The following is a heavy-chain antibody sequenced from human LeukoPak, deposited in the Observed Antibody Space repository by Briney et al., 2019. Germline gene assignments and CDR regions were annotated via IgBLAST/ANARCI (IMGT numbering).Heavy chain of an antibody. Sequence: PSGTLSLTCTVSGGSSHYCSWIRQPPGKGLEWIGFVYYSGRTRYNPSLQSRLTISVDTSKNQFSLKLSSVTAADTAVYYCARLYDFWSGYYGRYYFDYWGQGTLVTVSS. CDR1: GGSSHY. CDR3: ARLYDFWSGYYGRYYFDY. V-gene: IGHV4-59*08. J-gene: IGHJ4*02. D-gene: IGHD3-3*01. CDR2: VYYSGRT.